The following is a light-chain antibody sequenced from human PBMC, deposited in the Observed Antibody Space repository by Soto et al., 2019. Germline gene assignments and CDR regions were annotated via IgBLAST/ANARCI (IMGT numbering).Light chain of an antibody. CDR3: QQYYNWPRT. V-gene: IGKV3D-15*01. Sequence: EIVMTQSASTLSVSPGERATLSCRASQSVNIHLAWYQQKPGQAPRLLIYGASARATGIPAKFSGSGSGTEFTLTISSLQPEDFAVYYCQQYYNWPRTFGQGTKVDIK. CDR1: QSVNIH. J-gene: IGKJ1*01. CDR2: GAS.